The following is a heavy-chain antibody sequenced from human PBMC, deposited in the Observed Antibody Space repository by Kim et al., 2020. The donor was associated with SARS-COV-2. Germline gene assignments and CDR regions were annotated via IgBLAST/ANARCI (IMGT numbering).Heavy chain of an antibody. V-gene: IGHV1-18*01. J-gene: IGHJ4*02. CDR3: ARASTVLRFLEWFPAEGPLDY. CDR2: ISAYNGNT. Sequence: ASVKVSCKASGYTFTSYGISWVRQAPGQGLEWMGWISAYNGNTNYAQKLQGRVTMTTDTSTSTAYMELRSLRSDDTAVYYCARASTVLRFLEWFPAEGPLDYWGQGTLVTVSS. D-gene: IGHD3-3*01. CDR1: GYTFTSYG.